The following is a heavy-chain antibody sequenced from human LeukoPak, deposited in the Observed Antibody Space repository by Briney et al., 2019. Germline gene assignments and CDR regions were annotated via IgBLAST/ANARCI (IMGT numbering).Heavy chain of an antibody. CDR1: GFTFSNYW. J-gene: IGHJ4*02. V-gene: IGHV3-7*01. CDR3: ARDRRIAY. Sequence: PGGSLRLSCAASGFTFSNYWLTWVRQAPGQGLEWVANIKQDGSEKHYVDPVKGRFTISRDNAKNSLYLQMNSLRAEDTAVYYCARDRRIAYWGQGTLVTVSS. CDR2: IKQDGSEK.